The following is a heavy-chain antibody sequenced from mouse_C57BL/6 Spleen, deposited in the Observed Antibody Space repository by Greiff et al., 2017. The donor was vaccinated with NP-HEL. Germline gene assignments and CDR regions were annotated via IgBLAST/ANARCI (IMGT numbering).Heavy chain of an antibody. CDR2: INPNNGGT. J-gene: IGHJ2*01. CDR1: GYTFTDYN. Sequence: EVQLQESGPELVKPGASVKIPCKASGYTFTDYNMDWVKQSHGKSLEWIGDINPNNGGTIYNQKFKGKATLTVDKSSSTAYMELRSLTSEDTAVYYCARGGSMVTTGFDYWGQGTTLTVSS. D-gene: IGHD2-2*01. CDR3: ARGGSMVTTGFDY. V-gene: IGHV1-18*01.